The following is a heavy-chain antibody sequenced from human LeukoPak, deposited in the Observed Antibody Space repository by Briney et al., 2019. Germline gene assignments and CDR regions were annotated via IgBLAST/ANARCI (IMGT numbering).Heavy chain of an antibody. CDR3: ARRAAVAGGARGAFDI. Sequence: SETLSLTCTVSGGSISSSSYYWGWTRQPPGKGLEWIGSIYYSGSTYYNPSLKSRVTISVDTSKNQFSLKLSSVTAADTAVYYCARRAAVAGGARGAFDIWGQGTMVTVSS. V-gene: IGHV4-39*01. J-gene: IGHJ3*02. CDR2: IYYSGST. D-gene: IGHD6-19*01. CDR1: GGSISSSSYY.